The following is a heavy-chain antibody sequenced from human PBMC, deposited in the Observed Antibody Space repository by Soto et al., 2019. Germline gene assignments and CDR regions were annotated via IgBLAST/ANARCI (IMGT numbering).Heavy chain of an antibody. CDR2: IIPIFGTA. CDR3: AREDGSNFSLDY. J-gene: IGHJ4*02. Sequence: ASVKVSCKASGGTFSSYSISWVRQAPGQGLEWMGGIIPIFGTANYAQKFQGRVTITADESTSTAYMELSSLRSEDTAVYYCAREDGSNFSLDYWGQGPLVTVSS. CDR1: GGTFSSYS. V-gene: IGHV1-69*13. D-gene: IGHD5-12*01.